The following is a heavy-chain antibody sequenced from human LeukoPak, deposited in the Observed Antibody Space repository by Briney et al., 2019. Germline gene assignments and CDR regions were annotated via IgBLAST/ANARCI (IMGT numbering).Heavy chain of an antibody. J-gene: IGHJ4*02. CDR3: ARDLLREGFDY. CDR1: GGSFSGYY. CDR2: INHSGST. Sequence: SETLSLTCAVYGGSFSGYYWSWIRQPPGKGLEWIGEINHSGSTNYNPSLKSRVTMSVDTSKNQFSLKLSSVTAADTAVYYCARDLLREGFDYWGQGTLVTVSS. V-gene: IGHV4-34*01. D-gene: IGHD1-26*01.